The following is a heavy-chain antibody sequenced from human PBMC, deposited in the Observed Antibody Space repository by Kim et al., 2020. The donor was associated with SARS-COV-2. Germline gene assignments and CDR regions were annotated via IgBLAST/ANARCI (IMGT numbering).Heavy chain of an antibody. CDR1: GYTFTGYY. D-gene: IGHD5-18*01. J-gene: IGHJ4*02. Sequence: ASVKVSCKASGYTFTGYYMHWVRQAPGQGLEWMGWINPNSGGTNYAQKFQGRVTMTRDTSISTAYMELSRLRSDDTAVYYCARGYVDTAMVHSFDYWGQGTLVTVSA. V-gene: IGHV1-2*02. CDR2: INPNSGGT. CDR3: ARGYVDTAMVHSFDY.